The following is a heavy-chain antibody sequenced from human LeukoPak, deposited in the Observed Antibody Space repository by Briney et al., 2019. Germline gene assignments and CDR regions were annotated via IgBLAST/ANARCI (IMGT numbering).Heavy chain of an antibody. CDR2: ISGSGDYT. Sequence: PGGSLRLSCAASGFTFSNYAMSWVRQAPGKGLEWVSVISGSGDYTYYADSVKGRFTISRDNSKNTLYLQMNSLRAEDTALYYCAKELLGNFDYWGQGTLVTVSS. D-gene: IGHD7-27*01. CDR1: GFTFSNYA. V-gene: IGHV3-23*01. CDR3: AKELLGNFDY. J-gene: IGHJ4*02.